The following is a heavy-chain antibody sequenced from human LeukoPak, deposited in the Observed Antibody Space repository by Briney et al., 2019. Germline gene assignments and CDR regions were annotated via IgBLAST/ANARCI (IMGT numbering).Heavy chain of an antibody. V-gene: IGHV3-64D*09. CDR2: ISDSGGST. J-gene: IGHJ6*02. Sequence: GGSLRLSCSASGFPFSSYAMHWVRQAPGKGLEYVSAISDSGGSTYYAGSVKGRFTVSRDNSKNTLYLQMSSLRAEDTAVYFCVRGYSFGPYGMDVWGQGTTVTVSS. CDR1: GFPFSSYA. CDR3: VRGYSFGPYGMDV. D-gene: IGHD2-15*01.